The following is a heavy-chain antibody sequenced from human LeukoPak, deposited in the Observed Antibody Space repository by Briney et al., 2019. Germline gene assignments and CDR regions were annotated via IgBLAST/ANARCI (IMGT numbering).Heavy chain of an antibody. D-gene: IGHD3-22*01. CDR1: GGSISSSSYY. CDR3: ASLGRGYYYDSSGYLISNWFDP. Sequence: SETQSLTCTVSGGSISSSSYYWGWIRQPPGRGLEWIGEINHSGSTNYNPSLKSRVTISVDTSKNQFSLKLSSVTAADTAVYYCASLGRGYYYDSSGYLISNWFDPWGQGTLVTVSS. V-gene: IGHV4-39*07. J-gene: IGHJ5*02. CDR2: INHSGST.